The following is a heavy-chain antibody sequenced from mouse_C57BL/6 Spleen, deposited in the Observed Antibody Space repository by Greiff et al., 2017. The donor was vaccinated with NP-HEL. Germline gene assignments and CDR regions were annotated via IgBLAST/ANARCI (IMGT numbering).Heavy chain of an antibody. CDR2: IYPGDGDT. CDR3: ARAITTVVAPYFDV. CDR1: GYAFSSSW. J-gene: IGHJ1*03. D-gene: IGHD1-1*01. Sequence: VKLMESGPELVKPGASVKISCKASGYAFSSSWMNWVKQRPGKGLEWIGRIYPGDGDTNYNGKFKGKATLTADKSSSTAYMQLSSLTSEDSAVYFCARAITTVVAPYFDVWGTGTTVTVSS. V-gene: IGHV1-82*01.